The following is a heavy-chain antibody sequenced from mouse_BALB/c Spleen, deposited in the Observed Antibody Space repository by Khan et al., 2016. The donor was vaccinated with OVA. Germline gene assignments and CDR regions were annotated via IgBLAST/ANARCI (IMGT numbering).Heavy chain of an antibody. CDR2: ISYSGRT. CDR1: GYSITSDYA. J-gene: IGHJ2*01. Sequence: EVQLQESGPGLVKPSQSLSLTCTVTGYSITSDYAWNWIRQFPGNKLEWMGYISYSGRTSYNPSLKSRISITRDTSKNQFFMPLDSVNTVDTATYYCARSVTITTVVATDFDYWGQGTTLTVSS. V-gene: IGHV3-2*02. D-gene: IGHD1-1*01. CDR3: ARSVTITTVVATDFDY.